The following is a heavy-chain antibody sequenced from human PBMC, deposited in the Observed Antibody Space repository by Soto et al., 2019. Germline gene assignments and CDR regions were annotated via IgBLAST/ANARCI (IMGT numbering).Heavy chain of an antibody. J-gene: IGHJ6*02. V-gene: IGHV3-7*01. CDR2: IKGDGSEK. CDR1: GFTFTNYW. Sequence: EVRLVESGGGLVQPGGSLRLSCVASGFTFTNYWMSWVRQAPGKGLEWVANIKGDGSEKRDVDSVKGRLTISRDNAKNSVYLQMNSLRVEDTALYYCGRDEVRNGVGVWGQGTTVTVSS. CDR3: GRDEVRNGVGV.